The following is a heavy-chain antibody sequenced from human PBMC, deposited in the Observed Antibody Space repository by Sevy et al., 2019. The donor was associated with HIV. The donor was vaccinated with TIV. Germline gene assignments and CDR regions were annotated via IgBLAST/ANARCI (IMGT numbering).Heavy chain of an antibody. D-gene: IGHD1-7*01. CDR1: GFTFSSNG. V-gene: IGHV3-30*02. CDR2: IRYDGSNK. CDR3: AKDLWELRYYYYGMDV. J-gene: IGHJ6*02. Sequence: GGSLRLSCAASGFTFSSNGMHWVRQAPGKGLEWVAFIRYDGSNKYYADSAKGRFTISRDNSKNTLYLQMNSLRAEDTAVYYCAKDLWELRYYYYGMDVWGQGTTVTVSS.